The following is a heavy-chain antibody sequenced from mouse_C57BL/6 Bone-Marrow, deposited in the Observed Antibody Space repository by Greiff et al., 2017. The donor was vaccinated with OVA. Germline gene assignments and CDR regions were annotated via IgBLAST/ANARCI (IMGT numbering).Heavy chain of an antibody. CDR1: GYAFSSYW. D-gene: IGHD1-1*01. J-gene: IGHJ1*03. CDR3: ARTYYYGSKGWYFDV. CDR2: IYPGDGDT. Sequence: VQLQQSGAELVKPGASVKISCKASGYAFSSYWMNWVKQRPGKGLEWIGQIYPGDGDTNYNGKFKGKATLTADKSSSTAYMQLSRLTSDDSAVYYCARTYYYGSKGWYFDVWGTGTTVTVSS. V-gene: IGHV1-80*01.